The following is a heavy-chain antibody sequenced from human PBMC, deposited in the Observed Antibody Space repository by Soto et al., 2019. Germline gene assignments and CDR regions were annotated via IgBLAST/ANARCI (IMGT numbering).Heavy chain of an antibody. J-gene: IGHJ4*02. CDR1: GFAVSSKY. D-gene: IGHD6-19*01. CDR3: VQTTGWPGFDF. Sequence: PRGSLRLSCAASGFAVSSKYMTWVRQAPGKGLEWVSVIYGGGTTYYADSVKGRFTISRDTSKNTLYLQMNSLRAEDTAVYYCVQTTGWPGFDFWGQGTLVTVSS. CDR2: IYGGGTT. V-gene: IGHV3-53*01.